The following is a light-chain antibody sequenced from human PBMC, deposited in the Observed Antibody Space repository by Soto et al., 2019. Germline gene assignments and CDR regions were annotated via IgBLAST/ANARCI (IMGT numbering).Light chain of an antibody. CDR1: QSVSSN. Sequence: EIVMTQSPATLSVSPGERATLSCRASQSVSSNLAWYQQKPGQAPRLLIYGASTRATGLPARFSGSGSGTAFTIAISSLQSEDFAVYYCQQYNNWPPMYTFGQGTKLEIK. V-gene: IGKV3-15*01. J-gene: IGKJ2*01. CDR2: GAS. CDR3: QQYNNWPPMYT.